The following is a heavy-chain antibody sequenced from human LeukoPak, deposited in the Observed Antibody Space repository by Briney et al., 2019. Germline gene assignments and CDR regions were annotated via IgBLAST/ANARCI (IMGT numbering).Heavy chain of an antibody. CDR2: IGTSSTTI. D-gene: IGHD3-10*01. Sequence: GGSLRLSCAASGFTFSSYTMNWVRQPPGKGLEWVSNIGTSSTTIYYADSVKGRFTISRDNAKNSLYLQMNSLRAEDTAVYYCARDRRRSRYYYDYFDYWGQGTLVTVSS. CDR3: ARDRRRSRYYYDYFDY. J-gene: IGHJ4*02. V-gene: IGHV3-48*01. CDR1: GFTFSSYT.